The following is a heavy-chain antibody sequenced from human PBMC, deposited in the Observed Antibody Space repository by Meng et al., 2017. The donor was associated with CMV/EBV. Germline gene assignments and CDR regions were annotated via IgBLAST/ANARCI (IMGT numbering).Heavy chain of an antibody. CDR2: IYYSGST. V-gene: IGHV4-30-4*08. J-gene: IGHJ4*02. CDR1: GGSISSGDYN. Sequence: VQPQEAGPGLWKPSQTLSLTCTVSGGSISSGDYNWSWIRQPPGKGLEWIGYIYYSGSTYYNPSLKSRVTISVDTSKNQFSLKLSSVTAADTAVYYCARVGRTSCYDYWGQGTLVTVSS. D-gene: IGHD2-2*01. CDR3: ARVGRTSCYDY.